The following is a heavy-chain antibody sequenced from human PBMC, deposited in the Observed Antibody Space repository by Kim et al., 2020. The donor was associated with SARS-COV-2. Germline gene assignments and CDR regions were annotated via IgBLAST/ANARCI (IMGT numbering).Heavy chain of an antibody. CDR3: ARLNGDYEYYFDY. D-gene: IGHD4-17*01. J-gene: IGHJ4*02. Sequence: YRPSVKGQVTTSADKSLRTAYLQWSSLKASDTAMYYCARLNGDYEYYFDYWGQGTLVTVSS. V-gene: IGHV5-51*01.